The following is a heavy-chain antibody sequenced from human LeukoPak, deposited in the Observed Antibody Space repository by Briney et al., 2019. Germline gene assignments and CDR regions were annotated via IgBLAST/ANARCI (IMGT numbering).Heavy chain of an antibody. V-gene: IGHV4-4*07. J-gene: IGHJ5*01. Sequence: SETLSLTCTVSGGSISSYYWSWIRQPAGKGLEWIGRIYTSGSTNYNPSLKSRVTMSVDTSKNQFSLKLSSVTAADTAVYYCATDGMVRGPDAWFDSWGQGTLVTVSS. CDR2: IYTSGST. CDR1: GGSISSYY. D-gene: IGHD3-10*01. CDR3: ATDGMVRGPDAWFDS.